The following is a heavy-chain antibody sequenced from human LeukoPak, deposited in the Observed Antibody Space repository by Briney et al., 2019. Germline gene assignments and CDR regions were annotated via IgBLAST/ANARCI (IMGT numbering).Heavy chain of an antibody. V-gene: IGHV3-23*01. CDR3: VKTRSALYVFDF. CDR1: GFIFNKCA. J-gene: IGHJ4*02. Sequence: GGSLRLSCAASGFIFNKCAMSWVRQAPGKGLEWVSLITDSGETTRYADSVTGRFTISRDNSENTLYLQMNGLRADDTAVYYCVKTRSALYVFDFWGQGTLVTVSS. CDR2: ITDSGETT. D-gene: IGHD6-19*01.